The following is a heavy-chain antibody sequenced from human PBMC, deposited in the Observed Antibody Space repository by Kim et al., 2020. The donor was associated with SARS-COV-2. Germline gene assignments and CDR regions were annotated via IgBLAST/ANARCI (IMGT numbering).Heavy chain of an antibody. Sequence: GGSLRLSCAASGFTFSSYAMSWVRQAPGKGLEWVSVIYSGGSSTYYADSVKGRFTISRDNSKNTLYLQMNSLRAEDTAVYYCAKAGGELLLFDYWGQGTLVTVSS. D-gene: IGHD1-26*01. V-gene: IGHV3-23*03. CDR2: IYSGGSST. J-gene: IGHJ4*02. CDR3: AKAGGELLLFDY. CDR1: GFTFSSYA.